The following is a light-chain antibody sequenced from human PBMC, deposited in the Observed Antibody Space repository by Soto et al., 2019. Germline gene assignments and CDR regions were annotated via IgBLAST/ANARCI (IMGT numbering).Light chain of an antibody. V-gene: IGKV3-15*01. CDR1: QRISNN. Sequence: EIVMTQSPATLSVSPGERATLSCRASQRISNNLAWYQQKAGQAPRLLIYGASTRATGIPARFSGSGSETEFTLTISSLQSEDFAVYYCQQYNSWPLTFGGGTKVEIK. J-gene: IGKJ4*01. CDR2: GAS. CDR3: QQYNSWPLT.